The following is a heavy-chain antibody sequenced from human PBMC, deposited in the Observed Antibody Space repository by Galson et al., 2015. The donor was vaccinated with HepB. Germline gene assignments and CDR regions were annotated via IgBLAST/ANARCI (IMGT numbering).Heavy chain of an antibody. CDR3: ASLYCSGGSCYSGWFDP. CDR2: INAGNGDT. J-gene: IGHJ5*02. CDR1: GYTFTSYA. Sequence: SVKVSCKASGYTFTSYAMHWVRQAPGQRLEWMGWINAGNGDTKYSQKFQGRVTITRDTSASTAYMELSSLRSEDTAVYYCASLYCSGGSCYSGWFDPWGQGTLVTVSS. V-gene: IGHV1-3*01. D-gene: IGHD2-15*01.